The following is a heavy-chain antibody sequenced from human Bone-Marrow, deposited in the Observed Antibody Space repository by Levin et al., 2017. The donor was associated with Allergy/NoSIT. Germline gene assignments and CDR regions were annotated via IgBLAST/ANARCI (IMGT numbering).Heavy chain of an antibody. V-gene: IGHV4-34*01. CDR1: GESFSGFY. D-gene: IGHD4-11*01. CDR2: INHSGDS. J-gene: IGHJ4*01. Sequence: SQTLSLTCAVKGESFSGFYWTWIRQPPGKGLEWIGQINHSGDSNYNPSLKSRVSTSVDTSKKEFSLRLTSVTAADSGLYYCARGHSTSGFDFWGHGTLVTVSS. CDR3: ARGHSTSGFDF.